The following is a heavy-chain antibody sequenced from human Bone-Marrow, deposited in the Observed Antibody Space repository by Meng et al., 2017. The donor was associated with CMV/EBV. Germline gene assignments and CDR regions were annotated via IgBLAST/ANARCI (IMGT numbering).Heavy chain of an antibody. V-gene: IGHV3-30*02. CDR3: ARDARVTIFGVVIDAFDI. Sequence: GGSLRLSCAASGFTFSSYGMHWVRQAPGKGLEWVAFIRYDGSNKYYADSVKGRFTISRDNAKNSLYLQMNSLRAEDTAVYYCARDARVTIFGVVIDAFDIWGQGTMVTVSS. D-gene: IGHD3-3*01. CDR1: GFTFSSYG. CDR2: IRYDGSNK. J-gene: IGHJ3*02.